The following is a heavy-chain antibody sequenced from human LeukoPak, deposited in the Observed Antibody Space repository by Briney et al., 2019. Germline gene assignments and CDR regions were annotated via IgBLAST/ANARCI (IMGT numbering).Heavy chain of an antibody. CDR1: GGTFSSYA. CDR3: ATATYSSSSSRAFDI. D-gene: IGHD6-13*01. CDR2: IIPIFGTA. J-gene: IGHJ3*02. V-gene: IGHV1-69*05. Sequence: SVKVSCKASGGTFSSYAISWVRQAPGQGLEWMGGIIPIFGTANYAQKFQGRVTITTDESTSTAYMELSSLRSEDTAVYYCATATYSSSSSRAFDIWGQGTMVTVSS.